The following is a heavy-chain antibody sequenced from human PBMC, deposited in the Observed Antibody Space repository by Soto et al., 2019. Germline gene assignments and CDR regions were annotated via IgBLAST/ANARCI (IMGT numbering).Heavy chain of an antibody. CDR1: GYTFTGYY. D-gene: IGHD3-10*01. CDR2: INPNSGGT. CDR3: AREILGSGSSYFDY. Sequence: ASVKVSCKASGYTFTGYYMHWVRQAPGQGLEWMGWINPNSGGTNYAQKFQGWVTMTRDTSISTAYMELSRLRAEDTAVYYCAREILGSGSSYFDYWGQGTLVTVSS. V-gene: IGHV1-2*04. J-gene: IGHJ4*02.